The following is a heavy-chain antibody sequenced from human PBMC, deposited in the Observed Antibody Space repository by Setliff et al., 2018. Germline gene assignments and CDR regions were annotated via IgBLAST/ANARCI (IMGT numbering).Heavy chain of an antibody. CDR2: INPHGSEK. J-gene: IGHJ4*02. Sequence: GGSLRLSCTASGLSYTNDWVSWVRQAPGKGLEWLASINPHGSEKYYADSVKGRFTISRDNAKNSLSLQMNNLRPEDTAVYYCAKELIEVMMTGLEFWGQGTMVTVSS. CDR3: AKELIEVMMTGLEF. V-gene: IGHV3-7*01. D-gene: IGHD3-22*01. CDR1: GLSYTNDW.